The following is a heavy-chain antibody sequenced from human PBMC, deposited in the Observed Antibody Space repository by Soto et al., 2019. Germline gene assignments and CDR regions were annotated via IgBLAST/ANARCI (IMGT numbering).Heavy chain of an antibody. CDR3: ARVRDYGLGTNRHYYGMDV. J-gene: IGHJ6*02. Sequence: SETLSLTCTVSGGSISPYYWSWIRQPAGKGLEWIGRLYTMGSTNYNPSLQSRVTMSVDTSKNEFSLKVSSVTAADTAVYFCARVRDYGLGTNRHYYGMDVWGQGTTVTVSS. CDR2: LYTMGST. CDR1: GGSISPYY. V-gene: IGHV4-4*07. D-gene: IGHD3-10*01.